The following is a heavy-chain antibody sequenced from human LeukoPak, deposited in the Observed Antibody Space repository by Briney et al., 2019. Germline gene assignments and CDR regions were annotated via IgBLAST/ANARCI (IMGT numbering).Heavy chain of an antibody. V-gene: IGHV1-69*13. Sequence: AASVKVSCKASGGTFSSYAISWVRQAPGQGLEWMGGIIPIFGTANYAQKFQGRVTITADESTSTAYMELSSLRSEDTAVYYCARENTAVPYNWFDPWGQGTLVTVSS. D-gene: IGHD5-18*01. CDR2: IIPIFGTA. J-gene: IGHJ5*02. CDR3: ARENTAVPYNWFDP. CDR1: GGTFSSYA.